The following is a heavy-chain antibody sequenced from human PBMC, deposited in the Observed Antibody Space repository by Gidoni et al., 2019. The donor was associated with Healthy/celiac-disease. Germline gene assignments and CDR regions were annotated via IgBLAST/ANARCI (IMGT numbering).Heavy chain of an antibody. J-gene: IGHJ4*02. CDR2: IYYSGST. V-gene: IGHV4-30-4*01. CDR3: ARDGRYYDSSGLGY. Sequence: QVQLQESGPGLVQPSQTLSLTCTVSGGSISSGDYYWSWIRQPPGKGLEWIGYIYYSGSTYYNPSLKSRITISVDTSKNQFSLKLNSVTAADTAVYYCARDGRYYDSSGLGYWGQGTLVTVSS. CDR1: GGSISSGDYY. D-gene: IGHD3-22*01.